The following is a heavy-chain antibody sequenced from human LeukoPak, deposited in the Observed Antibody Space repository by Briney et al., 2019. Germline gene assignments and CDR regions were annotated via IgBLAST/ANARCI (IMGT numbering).Heavy chain of an antibody. J-gene: IGHJ4*02. V-gene: IGHV3-53*01. CDR1: GFTVSDNY. Sequence: PGGSLRLSCAASGFTVSDNYMSWVRQAPGKGLEWVSVIYSGGSTYYADSVKGRFTISGDNSKNTLYLQMNSLRAEDTAVYYCARSDLDYFDYWGQGTLVTVSS. CDR3: ARSDLDYFDY. D-gene: IGHD2-21*02. CDR2: IYSGGST.